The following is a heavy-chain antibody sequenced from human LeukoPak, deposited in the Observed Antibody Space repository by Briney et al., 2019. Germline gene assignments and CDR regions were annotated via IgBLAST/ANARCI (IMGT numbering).Heavy chain of an antibody. J-gene: IGHJ4*02. D-gene: IGHD5-18*01. CDR2: MQSTGNG. V-gene: IGHV4-59*01. CDR3: ARDQRHSYGRYFDP. CDR1: GDSISTYH. Sequence: SDTLSLTCSVSGDSISTYHWNWIRKTPGKGLEWIGYMQSTGNGNYNPSLKSRVIIFVDTSKNQFVLNLRSVTAADTAVYYCARDQRHSYGRYFDPWGQGMLVTVSS.